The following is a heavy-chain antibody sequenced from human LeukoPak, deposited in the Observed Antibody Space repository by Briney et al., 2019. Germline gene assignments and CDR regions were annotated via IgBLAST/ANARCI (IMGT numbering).Heavy chain of an antibody. CDR2: IYSGGSP. CDR1: GFTVSSNY. V-gene: IGHV3-53*04. J-gene: IGHJ4*02. D-gene: IGHD2-15*01. CDR3: ARQYCSGGSCYLDYFDY. Sequence: PGGSLRLSCAASGFTVSSNYMSWVRQAPGKGLGGVSVIYSGGSPYYADSVKGRFTISRHNSKNTLYLQMNSLRAEDTAVYYCARQYCSGGSCYLDYFDYWGQGTLVTVSS.